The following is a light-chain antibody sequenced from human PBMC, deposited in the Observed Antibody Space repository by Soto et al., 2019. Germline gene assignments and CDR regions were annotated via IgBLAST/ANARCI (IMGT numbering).Light chain of an antibody. J-gene: IGLJ1*01. V-gene: IGLV2-11*01. CDR1: SSDVGGYNY. Sequence: QPVLTQPRSVSGSPGQSVTISCTGTSSDVGGYNYVSWYQQHPGKAPKLMIYDVSKRPSGVPDRFSGSNSGNTASLTISGLQAEDEADYYCCSYAGSYTFGVFGTGTKLTVL. CDR3: CSYAGSYTFGV. CDR2: DVS.